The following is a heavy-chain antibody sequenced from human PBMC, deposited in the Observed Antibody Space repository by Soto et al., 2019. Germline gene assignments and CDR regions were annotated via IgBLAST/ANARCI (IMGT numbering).Heavy chain of an antibody. V-gene: IGHV3-48*01. Sequence: EVQLVESGGGLVQPGGSLRLSCAASGFTFSSYSMNWVRQAPGKGLEWVSYISSSSSTIYYADSVKGRFTISRDNAKNSLYLKRNSLRAEDTAVYYCARGAYYYASSGLSYWGQGTLVTVSS. CDR3: ARGAYYYASSGLSY. D-gene: IGHD3-22*01. J-gene: IGHJ4*02. CDR1: GFTFSSYS. CDR2: ISSSSSTI.